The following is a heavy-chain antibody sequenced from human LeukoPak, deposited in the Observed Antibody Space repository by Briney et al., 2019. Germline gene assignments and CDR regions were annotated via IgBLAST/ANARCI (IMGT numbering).Heavy chain of an antibody. V-gene: IGHV4-39*07. D-gene: IGHD3-3*01. CDR1: GGSISSSSYY. CDR2: IYYSGGT. Sequence: SETLSLTCTVSGGSISSSSYYWGWIRQPPGKGLEWIGSIYYSGGTYYNPSLKSRVTISVDTSKNQFSLKLRSVTAADTAVYYCARGKTYYDFWSGYYMGNWFDPWGQGTLVTVSS. J-gene: IGHJ5*02. CDR3: ARGKTYYDFWSGYYMGNWFDP.